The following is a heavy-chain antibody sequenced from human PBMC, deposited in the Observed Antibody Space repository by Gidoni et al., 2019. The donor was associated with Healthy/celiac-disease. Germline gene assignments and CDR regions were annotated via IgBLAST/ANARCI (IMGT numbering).Heavy chain of an antibody. V-gene: IGHV3-48*01. CDR3: ARALRGYSYGYYFDY. J-gene: IGHJ4*02. CDR1: GFTVSSYS. CDR2: ISSSSSTI. D-gene: IGHD5-18*01. Sequence: EVQLVESGGGLVQPGGSLRLSCAASGFTVSSYSMNWVRQAPGKGLGGVSYISSSSSTIYYADSVKGRFTISRDNAKNSLYLQMNSLRAEDTAVYYCARALRGYSYGYYFDYWGQGTLVTVSS.